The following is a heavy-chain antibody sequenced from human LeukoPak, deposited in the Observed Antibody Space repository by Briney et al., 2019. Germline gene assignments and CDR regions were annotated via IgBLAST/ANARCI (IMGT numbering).Heavy chain of an antibody. V-gene: IGHV1-46*01. CDR2: INPSGGST. Sequence: ASVKVSCKASGYTFTSYYIHWVRQAPGQGLEWMGIINPSGGSTTYAQKFQGRVAMTRDTSTSRVYMEVSSLRSEDTAVYYCARTYSSSDEFDYRGQGTLVTVSS. CDR1: GYTFTSYY. CDR3: ARTYSSSDEFDY. D-gene: IGHD6-13*01. J-gene: IGHJ4*02.